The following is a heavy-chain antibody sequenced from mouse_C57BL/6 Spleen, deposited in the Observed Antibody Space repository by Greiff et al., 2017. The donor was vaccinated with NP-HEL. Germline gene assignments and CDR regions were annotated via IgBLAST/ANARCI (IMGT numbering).Heavy chain of an antibody. D-gene: IGHD1-1*01. J-gene: IGHJ2*01. CDR2: FHPSNDDP. CDR3: ARGDYYGSNYFDY. CDR1: GYTFTTYP. Sequence: VQLVESGAELVKPGASVKMSCKASGYTFTTYPLEWMKQNHGNSLAWIGTFHPSNDDPTSNDKFKGKATLTVEKSSSTVYLELSRLTSDDSAVYYCARGDYYGSNYFDYWGQGTTLTVSS. V-gene: IGHV1-47*01.